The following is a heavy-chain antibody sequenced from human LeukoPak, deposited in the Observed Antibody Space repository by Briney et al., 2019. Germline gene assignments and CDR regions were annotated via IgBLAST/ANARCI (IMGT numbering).Heavy chain of an antibody. CDR3: ARDTLGYSSNWYGVFDI. J-gene: IGHJ3*02. D-gene: IGHD6-13*01. CDR1: GDSISSYY. V-gene: IGHV4-59*01. Sequence: SETLSLTCSVSGDSISSYYWSWIRQPPGKGLEWIGYIFYSGSTNNNPSLKSRVTISVDTSKNQFSLKLNSVTAADTAVYYCARDTLGYSSNWYGVFDIWGQGTMVTVSS. CDR2: IFYSGST.